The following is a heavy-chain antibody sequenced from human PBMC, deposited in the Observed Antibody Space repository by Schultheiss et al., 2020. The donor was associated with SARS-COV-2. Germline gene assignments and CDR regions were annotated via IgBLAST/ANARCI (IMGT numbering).Heavy chain of an antibody. CDR1: GFTFSSYW. Sequence: GGSLRLSCAASGFTFSSYWMHWVRQAPGKGLEWVGRISTNSVGGTTEYGAPVKGRFTVSRDDSINTVYLQMNNLKTEDTAIYYCATLARSSSIDYWGQGTLVTVSS. D-gene: IGHD2-15*01. J-gene: IGHJ4*02. CDR3: ATLARSSSIDY. V-gene: IGHV3-15*07. CDR2: ISTNSVGGTT.